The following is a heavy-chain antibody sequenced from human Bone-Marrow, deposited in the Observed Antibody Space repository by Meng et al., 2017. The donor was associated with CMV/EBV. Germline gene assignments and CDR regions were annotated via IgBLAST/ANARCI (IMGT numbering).Heavy chain of an antibody. J-gene: IGHJ4*02. CDR2: IYWIDDK. Sequence: SGPTLVKPTQTLTLTCTFSGFSLNTSGVGVGWIRQPPGKALEWLALIYWIDDKRYSPSLKSRLTITKDTSKNQVVLTMTNMDPVDTATYYCAHRGPFTDYDFWSGYYFDYCGQGTLVTVSS. CDR1: GFSLNTSGVG. V-gene: IGHV2-5*01. CDR3: AHRGPFTDYDFWSGYYFDY. D-gene: IGHD3-3*01.